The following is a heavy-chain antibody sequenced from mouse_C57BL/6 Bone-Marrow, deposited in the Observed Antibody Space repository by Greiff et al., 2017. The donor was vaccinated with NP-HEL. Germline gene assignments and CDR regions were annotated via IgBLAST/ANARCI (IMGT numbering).Heavy chain of an antibody. V-gene: IGHV5-16*01. CDR1: GFTFSDYY. J-gene: IGHJ4*01. D-gene: IGHD1-1*01. CDR3: ARGRSTVAYAMDY. CDR2: INYDGSST. Sequence: VQLKESEGGLVQPGSSMKLSCTASGFTFSDYYMAWVRQVPEKGLEWVANINYDGSSTYYLDSLKSRFIISRDNAKNILYLQMSSLKSEDTATYYCARGRSTVAYAMDYWGQGTSVTVSS.